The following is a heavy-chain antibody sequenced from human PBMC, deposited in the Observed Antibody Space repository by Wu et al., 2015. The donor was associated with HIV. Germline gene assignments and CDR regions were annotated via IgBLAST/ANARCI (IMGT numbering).Heavy chain of an antibody. V-gene: IGHV1-18*04. Sequence: QVQLVQSGAEVKRPGASVKVSCKTSGYRFTRYGITWVRQAPGQGLEWMGWINPSPYSGSTIYAEKFEGRVTMTRDTSINTSYVELTSLRPDDTAVYYCAREGYDSSGYYEDPWGQGTLVTVSS. D-gene: IGHD3-22*01. CDR1: GYRFTRYG. J-gene: IGHJ5*02. CDR3: AREGYDSSGYYEDP. CDR2: INPSPYSGST.